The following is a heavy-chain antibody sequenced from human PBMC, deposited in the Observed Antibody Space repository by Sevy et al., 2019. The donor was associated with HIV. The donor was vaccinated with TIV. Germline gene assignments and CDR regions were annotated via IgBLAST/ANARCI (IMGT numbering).Heavy chain of an antibody. CDR1: GYTFTGYY. J-gene: IGHJ4*02. Sequence: ASVKVSCKTSGYTFTGYYMHWVRQAPGQGLEWMGRINPNSGGTNYAQKFQGRVTMTRDTSISTAYMELSRLRSDDTAVYYCARDRAVDVGFDYWGQGTLVTVSS. CDR3: ARDRAVDVGFDY. D-gene: IGHD1-26*01. CDR2: INPNSGGT. V-gene: IGHV1-2*06.